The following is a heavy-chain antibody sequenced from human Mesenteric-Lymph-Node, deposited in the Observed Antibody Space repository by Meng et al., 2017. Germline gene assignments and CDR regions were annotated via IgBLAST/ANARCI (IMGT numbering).Heavy chain of an antibody. CDR3: AKDVSYYDVLVGSDYGMDV. Sequence: GESLKISCEASGFDFDDYTMHWVRQAPGKGLEWVSLINWDGGSTFYADSVKGRFTISRDNSKDSLYLQMNNLRTEDTGFYYCAKDVSYYDVLVGSDYGMDVWGQGTTVTVSS. D-gene: IGHD3-3*01. CDR2: INWDGGST. J-gene: IGHJ6*02. CDR1: GFDFDDYT. V-gene: IGHV3-43*01.